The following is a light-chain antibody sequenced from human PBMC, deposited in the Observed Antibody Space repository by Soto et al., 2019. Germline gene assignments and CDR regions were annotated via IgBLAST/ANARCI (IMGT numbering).Light chain of an antibody. Sequence: SVLTQPPSVSGSPGQSVTISCTGTSTDFVSYNRVSWYQQPPGTAPKLMIYEVSKRPSGVPDRFSGSKSGNTASLTISGLQAEDEADYYCCSYADNYSYVFGTGTKVTVL. CDR1: STDFVSYNR. CDR2: EVS. J-gene: IGLJ1*01. V-gene: IGLV2-18*02. CDR3: CSYADNYSYV.